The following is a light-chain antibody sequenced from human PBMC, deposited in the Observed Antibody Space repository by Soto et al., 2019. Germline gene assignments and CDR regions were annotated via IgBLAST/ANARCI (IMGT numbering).Light chain of an antibody. CDR3: QQYSSSPNT. J-gene: IGKJ2*01. Sequence: DIVLTQSPVTLSLSPGERATLSCGASQSVDSNYLAWYQQKPGLAPRRLIYDASSRATGIPDRFSGSGSGTDFTLTISRLEPEDFAVYYCQQYSSSPNTFGQGTKLEIK. V-gene: IGKV3D-20*01. CDR2: DAS. CDR1: QSVDSNY.